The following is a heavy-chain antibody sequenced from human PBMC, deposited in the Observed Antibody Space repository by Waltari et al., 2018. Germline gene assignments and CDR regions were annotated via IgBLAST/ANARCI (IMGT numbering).Heavy chain of an antibody. J-gene: IGHJ4*02. V-gene: IGHV1-69-2*01. D-gene: IGHD6-13*01. Sequence: EVQLVQSGAEVTKPGATVKISCKASGYNFTDYYLHWVQQAPGKGLEWMGRVDPEDGETIYGEKFQGRVTITADTSTDTAYMELSSLRSEDTAVYYCATPRSSSWYGYWGQGTLVTVSS. CDR1: GYNFTDYY. CDR3: ATPRSSSWYGY. CDR2: VDPEDGET.